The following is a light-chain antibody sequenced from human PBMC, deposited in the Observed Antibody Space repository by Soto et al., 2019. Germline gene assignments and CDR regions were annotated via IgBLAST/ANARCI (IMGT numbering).Light chain of an antibody. CDR1: SSDVGGYDY. J-gene: IGLJ2*01. CDR2: DVT. Sequence: QSALTQPASVSGSPGQSITISCTGTSSDVGGYDYVSWYQQHPGKAPKLMIYDVTNRPSGVSTRFSASKSGNTASLTISGLQAEDEADYYCCSVSSSTPRIFGGGTKLTVL. V-gene: IGLV2-14*03. CDR3: CSVSSSTPRI.